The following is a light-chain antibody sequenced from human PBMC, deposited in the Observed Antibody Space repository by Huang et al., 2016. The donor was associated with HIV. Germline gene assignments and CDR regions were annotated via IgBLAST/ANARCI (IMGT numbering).Light chain of an antibody. J-gene: IGKJ2*01. CDR2: AAS. CDR3: QQSYSTLRYT. Sequence: DIQMTQSPSSLSASVGDRVTITCRASQSISSYLNWYQQKPGKAPKRLIYAASSLQSGVPSRFSCSGSGTDFTLTISSLQPEDFATYYCQQSYSTLRYTFGQGTKLEIK. CDR1: QSISSY. V-gene: IGKV1-39*01.